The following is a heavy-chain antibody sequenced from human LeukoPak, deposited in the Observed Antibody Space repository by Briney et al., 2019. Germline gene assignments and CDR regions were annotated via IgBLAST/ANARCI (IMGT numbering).Heavy chain of an antibody. CDR3: ARGGYYYDTNWFDP. Sequence: ASVKVSCKASGYTFTSYDMHWVRQATGQGLEWMGWMNPNSGNTGYAQKFQGRVTITRNTSLSTAYMELSSLRSEDPAVYYCARGGYYYDTNWFDPWGQGTMVTVSS. CDR2: MNPNSGNT. CDR1: GYTFTSYD. D-gene: IGHD3-22*01. J-gene: IGHJ5*02. V-gene: IGHV1-8*01.